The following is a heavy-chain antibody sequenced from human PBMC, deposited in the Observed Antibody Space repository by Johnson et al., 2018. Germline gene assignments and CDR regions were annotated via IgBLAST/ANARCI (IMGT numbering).Heavy chain of an antibody. V-gene: IGHV1-46*01. CDR1: GYTFTSYY. D-gene: IGHD1-26*01. J-gene: IGHJ3*02. Sequence: QVQLVESGAEVQKPGASVKVSCKATGYTFTSYYMHWVRQDPGQGLEWMGIINPSGGSTSYAQKFQGRVTFFADKFTRITYMELSSLTSEDTAVYYCARLGPAGSQSNAFDIRGQGTVVIVSS. CDR3: ARLGPAGSQSNAFDI. CDR2: INPSGGST.